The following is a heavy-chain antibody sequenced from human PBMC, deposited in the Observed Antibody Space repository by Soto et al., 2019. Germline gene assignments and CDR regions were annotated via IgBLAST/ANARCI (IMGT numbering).Heavy chain of an antibody. CDR1: GGTFSSYA. V-gene: IGHV1-69*13. CDR2: IIPIFGTA. Sequence: SVKVSCKASGGTFSSYAISSVRQAPGQGLEWMGGIIPIFGTANYAQKFQGRVTITADESTSTAYMELSSLRSEDTAVYYCARDRFSGSYLGDYWGQGTLVTVSS. J-gene: IGHJ4*02. CDR3: ARDRFSGSYLGDY. D-gene: IGHD1-26*01.